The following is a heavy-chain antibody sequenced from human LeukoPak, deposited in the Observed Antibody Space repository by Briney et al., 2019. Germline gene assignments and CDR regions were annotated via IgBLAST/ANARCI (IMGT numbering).Heavy chain of an antibody. CDR1: GGSISSHY. CDR3: AREVQDIVVVPAATHYMDV. D-gene: IGHD2-2*01. CDR2: IYYSGST. V-gene: IGHV4-59*11. J-gene: IGHJ6*03. Sequence: SETLSLTCTVSGGSISSHYWSWIRQPPGKGLEWIGYIYYSGSTNYNPSLKSRVTISVDTSKSQFSLKLSSVTAADTAVYYCAREVQDIVVVPAATHYMDVWGKGTTVTVSS.